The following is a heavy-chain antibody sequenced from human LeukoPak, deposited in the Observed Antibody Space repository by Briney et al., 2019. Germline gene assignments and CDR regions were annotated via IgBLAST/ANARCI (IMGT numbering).Heavy chain of an antibody. CDR3: ARAYGDYYYYYGMDV. Sequence: GGSLRLSCAASGFTFSSYEMNWVRQAPGKGLEWVSYISSSGSTIYYADSVKGRITIYRDNAKNSMYLQMNSLRAEDTAVYYCARAYGDYYYYYGMDVWGQGTTVTVSS. CDR2: ISSSGSTI. CDR1: GFTFSSYE. V-gene: IGHV3-48*03. D-gene: IGHD4-17*01. J-gene: IGHJ6*02.